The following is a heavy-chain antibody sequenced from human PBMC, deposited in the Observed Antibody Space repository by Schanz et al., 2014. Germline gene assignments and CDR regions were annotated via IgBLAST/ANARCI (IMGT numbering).Heavy chain of an antibody. J-gene: IGHJ5*02. CDR2: ISSSGSSI. D-gene: IGHD3-16*01. Sequence: EVQLVESGGGLVQPRGSLRLSCAASEFTFNNFNMNWVRQAPGKGLEWVSSISSSGSSIYYADSVKGRFTISRDNANNSLFLRMNSLRAEDTAVYYCASDYNYFETEAPWGQGTLVTVSS. V-gene: IGHV3-21*06. CDR3: ASDYNYFETEAP. CDR1: EFTFNNFN.